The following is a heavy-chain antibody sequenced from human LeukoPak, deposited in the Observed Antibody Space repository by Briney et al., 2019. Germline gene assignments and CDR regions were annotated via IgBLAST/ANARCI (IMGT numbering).Heavy chain of an antibody. CDR2: ISYDGSNK. J-gene: IGHJ3*02. CDR3: AKEDYSNYQDAFDI. V-gene: IGHV3-30*04. CDR1: GFTFSSYA. Sequence: PGGSLRLSCAASGFTFSSYAMHRVRQAPGKGLEWVAVISYDGSNKYYADSVKGRFTISRDNSKNTLYLQMNSLRAEDTAVYYCAKEDYSNYQDAFDIWGQGTMVTVSS. D-gene: IGHD4-11*01.